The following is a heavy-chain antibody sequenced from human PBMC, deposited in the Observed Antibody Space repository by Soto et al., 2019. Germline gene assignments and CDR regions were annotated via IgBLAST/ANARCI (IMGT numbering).Heavy chain of an antibody. D-gene: IGHD6-6*01. CDR2: IRSKANSYAT. J-gene: IGHJ4*02. Sequence: PVGSLRLSCASSGFTFSGSAMHWVRDSSGKWLEWVGRIRSKANSYATAYAASVKGRFTISRDDSKNTAYLQMNSLKTEDTAVYYCTRQDEEYSSQYVDGEYLGQGTLVNVSS. V-gene: IGHV3-73*01. CDR1: GFTFSGSA. CDR3: TRQDEEYSSQYVDGEY.